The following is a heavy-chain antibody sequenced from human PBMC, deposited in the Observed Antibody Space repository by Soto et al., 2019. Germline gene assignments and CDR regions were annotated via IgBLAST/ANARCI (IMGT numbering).Heavy chain of an antibody. CDR3: ARDKRSVVRGALTGWFES. CDR2: INAGNGNT. V-gene: IGHV1-3*01. D-gene: IGHD3-10*01. CDR1: GYTFTSYA. J-gene: IGHJ5*01. Sequence: QVQLVQSGAEVKKPGASVKVSCKASGYTFTSYAMHWVRQAPGQRLEWMGWINAGNGNTKYSQKFQGRVTITRDTSASTAYMELSSLRSEDTAVYYCARDKRSVVRGALTGWFESCGQGALVTVSS.